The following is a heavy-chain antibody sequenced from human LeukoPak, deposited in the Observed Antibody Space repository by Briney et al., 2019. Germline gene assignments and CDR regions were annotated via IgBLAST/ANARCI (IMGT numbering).Heavy chain of an antibody. CDR2: ISSSSSYI. J-gene: IGHJ4*02. Sequence: GGSLRLSCAASGFTLSSYSMNWVRQAPGKGLEWVSSISSSSSYIYYADSVKGRFTISRDNAKNSLYLQMNSLRAEDTAVYYCARDLWPDIVVVPAAFDYWGQGTLVTVSS. CDR1: GFTLSSYS. CDR3: ARDLWPDIVVVPAAFDY. V-gene: IGHV3-21*01. D-gene: IGHD2-2*01.